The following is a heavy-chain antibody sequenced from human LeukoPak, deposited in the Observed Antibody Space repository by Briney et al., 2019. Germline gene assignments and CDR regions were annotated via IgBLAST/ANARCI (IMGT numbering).Heavy chain of an antibody. CDR1: GYTFTSYG. V-gene: IGHV1-18*01. CDR3: AITYYYDSSGYGDAFDI. D-gene: IGHD3-22*01. J-gene: IGHJ3*02. Sequence: ASVKVSCKASGYTFTSYGISWVRQAPGQGLEWMGWISAYNGKTNYAQKLQGRVTMTTDTSTSTAYMELSSLRSEDTAVYYCAITYYYDSSGYGDAFDIWGQGTMVTVSS. CDR2: ISAYNGKT.